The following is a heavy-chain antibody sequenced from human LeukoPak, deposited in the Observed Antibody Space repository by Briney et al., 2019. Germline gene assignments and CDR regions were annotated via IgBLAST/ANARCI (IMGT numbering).Heavy chain of an antibody. CDR3: ARTTYYYDSSGYYYYYYGMDV. D-gene: IGHD3-22*01. CDR1: GGSISSYY. Sequence: PSETLSLTCTVSGGSISSYYWSWIRQPPGKGLEWIGCIYYSGSTNYSPSLKSRVTISVDTSKNQFSLKLSSVTAAGTAVYYCARTTYYYDSSGYYYYYYGMDVWGQGTTVTVSS. CDR2: IYYSGST. J-gene: IGHJ6*02. V-gene: IGHV4-59*01.